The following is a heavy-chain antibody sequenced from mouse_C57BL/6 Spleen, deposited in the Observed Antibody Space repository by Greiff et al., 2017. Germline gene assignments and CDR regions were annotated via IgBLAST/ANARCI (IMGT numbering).Heavy chain of an antibody. Sequence: VQLKESGTVLARPGASVKMSCKTSGYTFTSYWMHWVKQRPGQGLEWIGAIYPGNSDTSYNQKFKGKAKLTAVPSASTAYMELSSLTNEDAAVYYGTRGAYGSSYPWYFDVWGTGTTVTVSS. CDR1: GYTFTSYW. CDR3: TRGAYGSSYPWYFDV. D-gene: IGHD1-1*01. J-gene: IGHJ1*03. V-gene: IGHV1-5*01. CDR2: IYPGNSDT.